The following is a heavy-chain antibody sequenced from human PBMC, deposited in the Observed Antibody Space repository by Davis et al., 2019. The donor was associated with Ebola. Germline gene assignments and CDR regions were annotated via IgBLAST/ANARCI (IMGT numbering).Heavy chain of an antibody. V-gene: IGHV3-30*03. CDR3: ARSVLLWFGESLLGY. J-gene: IGHJ4*02. CDR2: ISYDGSNK. D-gene: IGHD3-10*01. CDR1: GFPFSSYG. Sequence: PGGSLRLSCAASGFPFSSYGMHWVRQAPGKGLEWVAVISYDGSNKYYADSVKGRFTISRDNSKNSLYLQMNSLRAEDTAVYYCARSVLLWFGESLLGYWGQGTLVTVSS.